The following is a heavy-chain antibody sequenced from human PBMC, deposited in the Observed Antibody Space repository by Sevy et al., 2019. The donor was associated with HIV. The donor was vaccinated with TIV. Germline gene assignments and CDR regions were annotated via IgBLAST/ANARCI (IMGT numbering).Heavy chain of an antibody. CDR1: GFTFSSYA. V-gene: IGHV3-23*01. J-gene: IGHJ4*02. D-gene: IGHD3-22*01. CDR3: AKGAPHYYDSSCYYYGHY. Sequence: GGSLRLSCAASGFTFSSYAMTWVRQAPGKGLEWVSAISSSGGSTYYADSVKGRFTISRDNSKNTLYLQMNSLRAEDTAVYYCAKGAPHYYDSSCYYYGHYWGQGTLVTVSS. CDR2: ISSSGGST.